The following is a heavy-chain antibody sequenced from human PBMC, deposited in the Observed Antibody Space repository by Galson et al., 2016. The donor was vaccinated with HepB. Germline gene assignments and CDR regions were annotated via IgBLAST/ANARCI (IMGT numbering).Heavy chain of an antibody. CDR3: ARHGGSYYTGNHF. Sequence: QSGAEVKEPGESLKISCKASGYNFISFSIGWVRQMPGKGPEWMGIIYPRDSDTRYSPSFQGRVTISADKSINTAYLQWSSLKASDTAMYYCARHGGSYYTGNHFWGQGTLVTVSS. J-gene: IGHJ4*02. D-gene: IGHD1-26*01. V-gene: IGHV5-51*01. CDR1: GYNFISFS. CDR2: IYPRDSDT.